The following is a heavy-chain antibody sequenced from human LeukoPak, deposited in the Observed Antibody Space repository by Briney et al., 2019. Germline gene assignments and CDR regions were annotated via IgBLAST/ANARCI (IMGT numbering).Heavy chain of an antibody. D-gene: IGHD3-16*01. CDR3: ARGVSTMITFGGVLGDAFDI. J-gene: IGHJ3*02. V-gene: IGHV3-48*01. CDR2: IDSSSTTV. CDR1: GFTFSSYS. Sequence: QPGGSLRLSCAASGFTFSSYSMNWVRQAPGKGLEWVSYIDSSSTTVLYADSVKGRFTISRDNSKNTLYLQMNSLRAEDTAVYYCARGVSTMITFGGVLGDAFDIWGQGTVVTVSS.